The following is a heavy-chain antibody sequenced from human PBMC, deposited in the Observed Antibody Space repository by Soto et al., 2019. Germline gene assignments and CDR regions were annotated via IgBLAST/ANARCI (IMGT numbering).Heavy chain of an antibody. D-gene: IGHD2-15*01. V-gene: IGHV3-15*01. J-gene: IGHJ6*03. Sequence: EVQLVESGGGGVKPWGSLRLSFAAFGFTFTNAWISWGRQAPWTGLEWVGRIKSNPECGTPDYAAPVNGRFTISRDDSTNTLYLQMNSLENEYTAVYYCKTCSRGHCYGPRDAGGKGTAVTVS. CDR1: GFTFTNAW. CDR3: KTCSRGHCYGPRDA. CDR2: IKSNPECGTP.